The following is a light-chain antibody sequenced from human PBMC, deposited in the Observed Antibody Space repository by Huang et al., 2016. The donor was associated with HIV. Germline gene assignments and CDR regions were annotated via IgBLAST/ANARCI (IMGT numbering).Light chain of an antibody. CDR2: DAS. J-gene: IGKJ5*01. CDR1: QDISNY. V-gene: IGKV1-33*01. CDR3: QQYDNLSIT. Sequence: DIQMTQSPSSLSASVGDRVTITCQASQDISNYLNWYQQKPVKAPKLLIYDASNLETVVPSRFSRSGSGTDFTFTISSLHPEDIATYYCQQYDNLSITFGQGTRLEIK.